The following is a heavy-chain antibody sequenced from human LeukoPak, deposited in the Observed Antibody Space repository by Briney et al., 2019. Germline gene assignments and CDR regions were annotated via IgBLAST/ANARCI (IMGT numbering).Heavy chain of an antibody. J-gene: IGHJ4*02. Sequence: GGSLRLSCAASGFTFSSYAMSWVRQAPGKGLEWVSAISGSGGSTYYADSVKGRFTISRDNSKNTLYLQMNSLRAEDTAVHYCAKAKIDYGDYVLDYWGQGTLVTVSS. D-gene: IGHD4-17*01. V-gene: IGHV3-23*01. CDR1: GFTFSSYA. CDR2: ISGSGGST. CDR3: AKAKIDYGDYVLDY.